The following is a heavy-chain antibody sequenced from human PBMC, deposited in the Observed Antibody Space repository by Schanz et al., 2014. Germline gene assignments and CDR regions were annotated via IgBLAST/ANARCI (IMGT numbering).Heavy chain of an antibody. J-gene: IGHJ4*02. Sequence: EVQLVESGGGVVQPGRSLRLSCAASGFTFSGYGMHWVRQAPGKGLEWVSAISGSGGSTVYADSVKGRFTISRDNSKNTLYLQMNSLRAEDTAVYYCAKDQGSYGSGSYSYFDYWGQGTLATVSS. D-gene: IGHD3-10*01. V-gene: IGHV3-23*04. CDR1: GFTFSGYG. CDR2: ISGSGGST. CDR3: AKDQGSYGSGSYSYFDY.